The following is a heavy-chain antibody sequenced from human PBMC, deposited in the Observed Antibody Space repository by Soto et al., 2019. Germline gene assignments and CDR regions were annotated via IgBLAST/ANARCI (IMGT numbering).Heavy chain of an antibody. CDR3: ARAAGPGDFPGYSSGWYHYYFDY. CDR1: GFTFSDYY. D-gene: IGHD6-19*01. Sequence: GGSLRLSCAASGFTFSDYYMSWIRQAPGKGLEWVSYISSSGSTIYYADSVKGRFTISRDNAKNSLYLQMNSLRAEDTAVYYCARAAGPGDFPGYSSGWYHYYFDYWGQGTLVTVSS. J-gene: IGHJ4*02. V-gene: IGHV3-11*01. CDR2: ISSSGSTI.